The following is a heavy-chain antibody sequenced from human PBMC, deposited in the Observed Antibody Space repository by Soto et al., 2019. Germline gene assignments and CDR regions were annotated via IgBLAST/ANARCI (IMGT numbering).Heavy chain of an antibody. D-gene: IGHD3-22*01. CDR3: ARGMNYYDSSGCYGWGLDAFDI. J-gene: IGHJ3*02. V-gene: IGHV1-69*13. CDR1: GGTFSSYA. CDR2: IIPIFGTA. Sequence: SVKVSCKASGGTFSSYAISWVRQAPGQGLEWMGGIIPIFGTANYAQKFQGRVTITADESTSTAYMELSSLRSEDTAVYYCARGMNYYDSSGCYGWGLDAFDIWGQGTMVTVSS.